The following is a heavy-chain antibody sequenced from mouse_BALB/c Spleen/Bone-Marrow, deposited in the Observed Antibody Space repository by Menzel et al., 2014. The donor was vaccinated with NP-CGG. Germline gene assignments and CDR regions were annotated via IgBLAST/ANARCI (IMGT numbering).Heavy chain of an antibody. CDR2: ISSGSSII. Sequence: EVMLVESGGGLVQPGGSRKLSCAASGFTFXSFGMHWVRQAPEKGLEWVAYISSGSSIIYYADTVKGRFTISRDNPKNTLFLQMTSLRSEDTAMYYCARGNYGFSFYYAMDYWGQGTSVTVSS. D-gene: IGHD1-1*01. V-gene: IGHV5-17*02. CDR3: ARGNYGFSFYYAMDY. CDR1: GFTFXSFG. J-gene: IGHJ4*01.